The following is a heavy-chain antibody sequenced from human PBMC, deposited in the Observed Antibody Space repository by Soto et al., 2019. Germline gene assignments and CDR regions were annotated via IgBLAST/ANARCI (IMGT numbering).Heavy chain of an antibody. Sequence: PSETLSLTCSVSGVSLTSYYWSWIRQTPGKTLEWIGCIFYNGTTNYNPSLKSRVTISLDMSKNQFSLKLKSVSAEDTALYYCAREKETHRYRGPGTLVTVSS. CDR1: GVSLTSYY. CDR2: IFYNGTT. J-gene: IGHJ4*02. CDR3: AREKETHRY. V-gene: IGHV4-59*01.